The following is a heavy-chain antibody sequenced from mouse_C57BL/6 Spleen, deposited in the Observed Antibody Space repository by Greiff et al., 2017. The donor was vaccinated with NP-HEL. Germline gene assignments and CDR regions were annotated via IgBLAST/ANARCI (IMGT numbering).Heavy chain of an antibody. Sequence: EVQRVESGGGLVKPGGSLKLSCAASGFTFSDYGMHWVRQAPEKGLEWVAYISSGSSTIYYADPVKGRFTISRDNAKNTLFLQMTSLRSEDTAMYYCARDYAMDYWGQGTSVTVSS. CDR1: GFTFSDYG. CDR3: ARDYAMDY. V-gene: IGHV5-17*01. CDR2: ISSGSSTI. J-gene: IGHJ4*01.